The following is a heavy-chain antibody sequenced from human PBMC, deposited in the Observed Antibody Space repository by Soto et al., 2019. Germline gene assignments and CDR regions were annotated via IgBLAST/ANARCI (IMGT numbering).Heavy chain of an antibody. J-gene: IGHJ6*02. V-gene: IGHV3-30-3*01. Sequence: GGSLRLSCAASGFTFSTYTMHWVRQAPGKGLEWVALISYDGSKKYYADPVKGRFTISRDNSNSTLYLQMNSLRAEDTAVYYCARDGYCSGGSCLDGMDVWGQGTTVTV. D-gene: IGHD2-15*01. CDR3: ARDGYCSGGSCLDGMDV. CDR2: ISYDGSKK. CDR1: GFTFSTYT.